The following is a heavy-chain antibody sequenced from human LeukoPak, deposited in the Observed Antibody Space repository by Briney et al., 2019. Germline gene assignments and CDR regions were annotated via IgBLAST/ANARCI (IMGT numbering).Heavy chain of an antibody. J-gene: IGHJ4*02. CDR1: GFTVSRNY. V-gene: IGHV3-66*01. D-gene: IGHD3-3*01. CDR3: ARDFRFLEDY. Sequence: GGSLRLSCAASGFTVSRNYMSWVRQAPGKGLEWVSVIYSGGRTYYADSVKGRFTISRDNSKNTLYLQMNRLRAEDTAVYYCARDFRFLEDYWGQGTLVTVSS. CDR2: IYSGGRT.